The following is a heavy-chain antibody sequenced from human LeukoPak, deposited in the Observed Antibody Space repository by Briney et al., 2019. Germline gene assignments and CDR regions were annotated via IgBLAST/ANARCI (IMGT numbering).Heavy chain of an antibody. CDR2: LVYDARS. CDR1: GFPFSSYG. D-gene: IGHD6-19*01. V-gene: IGHV3-33*03. Sequence: GTSLRLSCAASGFPFSSYGMHWVRQAPGKGLEWVARLVYDARSDYANSVRGRFSISRDDSKNTLLLDMSNLRVEDTAVYYCAKDRQWLNYYYYGMDVWGQGTTVTVSS. CDR3: AKDRQWLNYYYYGMDV. J-gene: IGHJ6*02.